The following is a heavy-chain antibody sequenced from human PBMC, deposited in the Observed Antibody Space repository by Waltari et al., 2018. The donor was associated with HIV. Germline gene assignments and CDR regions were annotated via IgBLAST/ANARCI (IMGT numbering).Heavy chain of an antibody. Sequence: QVRLQESVPGRVKPSETLSLNCTVSGGSISRFYWSWIRQPPGKGLEWIGYVFYSGSTNYNPSLKSRVSISVDTSKNQFSLKLSSVTAADAAVYYCARGQVSNSWPRPFDPWGQGTLVTVSS. J-gene: IGHJ5*02. CDR1: GGSISRFY. CDR3: ARGQVSNSWPRPFDP. CDR2: VFYSGST. V-gene: IGHV4-59*01. D-gene: IGHD6-13*01.